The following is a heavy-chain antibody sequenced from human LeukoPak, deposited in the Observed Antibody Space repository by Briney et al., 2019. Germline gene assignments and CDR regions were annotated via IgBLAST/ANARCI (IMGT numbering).Heavy chain of an antibody. CDR2: ISAYNGNT. V-gene: IGHV1-18*01. J-gene: IGHJ1*01. CDR3: ARDARLKNYCRVGSRYLDD. CDR1: GYTFTSYG. D-gene: IGHD2-15*01. Sequence: ASVKVSCKASGYTFTSYGMSWVRQAPGQGLEWMGWISAYNGNTNYAQKLQGRVTMTTYTSTITAYMELRSLRSDDTAVYYCARDARLKNYCRVGSRYLDDWGQGTLVTVSS.